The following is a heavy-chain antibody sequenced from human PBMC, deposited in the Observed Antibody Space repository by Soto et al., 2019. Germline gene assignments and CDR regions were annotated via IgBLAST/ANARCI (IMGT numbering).Heavy chain of an antibody. CDR1: GFTVSSNY. J-gene: IGHJ6*02. CDR3: ARVPAANYYGMDV. CDR2: IYSGGST. D-gene: IGHD2-2*01. Sequence: GGSLRLSCAASGFTVSSNYMSWVRQAPGKGLEWVSVIYSGGSTYYADSVKGRFTISRDNSKNTLYLQMNSLRAEDTAVYYCARVPAANYYGMDVWGQGTTVTVSS. V-gene: IGHV3-53*01.